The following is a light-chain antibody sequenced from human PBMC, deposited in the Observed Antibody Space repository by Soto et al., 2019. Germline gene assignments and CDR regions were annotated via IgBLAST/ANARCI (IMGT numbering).Light chain of an antibody. CDR1: SCDVGGYNY. J-gene: IGLJ2*01. V-gene: IGLV2-14*01. CDR2: DVS. Sequence: QSALTQPASVSGSPGQSITISCTGTSCDVGGYNYVSWYQQHPGKAPKLMIYDVSNRPSGVSNRFSGSKSGNTASLTISGLQAEDEADYYCSSYTSRSFVVFGGGTKLTVL. CDR3: SSYTSRSFVV.